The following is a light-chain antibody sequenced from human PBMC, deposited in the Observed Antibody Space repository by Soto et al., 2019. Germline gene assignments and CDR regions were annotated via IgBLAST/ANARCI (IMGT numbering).Light chain of an antibody. V-gene: IGKV3-15*01. CDR1: QSVSDN. CDR3: QHYNSWPPL. CDR2: GAS. Sequence: DIGITQSPATLSVSPGETATLSCRASQSVSDNLAWYQQKRGQAPRLLIYGASIRATGIPARFSGSGSGTEFTLTISSLQSEDFAVYYCQHYNSWPPLFGPGTKVDIK. J-gene: IGKJ3*01.